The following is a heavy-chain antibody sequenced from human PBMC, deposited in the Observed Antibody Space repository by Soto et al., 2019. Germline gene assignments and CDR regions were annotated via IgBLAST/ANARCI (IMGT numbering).Heavy chain of an antibody. Sequence: SETLSLTCTVSGGSLSSYYWSWIRQPPGKGLEWIGYIYYSGSTNYNPSLKSRVTISVDTSKNQFSLKLSSVTAADTAVYYCARGIAGWYQGRYYYGMDVWGQGTTDTVSS. CDR3: ARGIAGWYQGRYYYGMDV. CDR1: GGSLSSYY. D-gene: IGHD6-19*01. V-gene: IGHV4-59*08. J-gene: IGHJ6*02. CDR2: IYYSGST.